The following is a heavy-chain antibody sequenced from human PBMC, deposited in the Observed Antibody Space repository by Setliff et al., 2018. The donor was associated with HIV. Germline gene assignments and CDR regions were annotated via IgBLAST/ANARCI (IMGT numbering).Heavy chain of an antibody. CDR3: VRMGGDSHGAFDI. V-gene: IGHV1-18*01. D-gene: IGHD3-16*01. J-gene: IGHJ3*02. CDR1: GYSFTIYG. CDR2: VSAWDGTT. Sequence: ASVKVSCKASGYSFTIYGVSWVRQAPGQGLEWLGWVSAWDGTTNYVQKLQGRVTMTTDTSTSTAYMELRSLRYDDTAIYYCVRMGGDSHGAFDIWGQGTMVTVSS.